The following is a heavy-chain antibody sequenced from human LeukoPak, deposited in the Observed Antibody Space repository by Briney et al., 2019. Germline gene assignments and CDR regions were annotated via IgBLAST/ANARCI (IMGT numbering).Heavy chain of an antibody. CDR3: ARHRYSGYEYWYFDL. CDR2: IDNDGST. D-gene: IGHD5-12*01. V-gene: IGHV4-39*01. CDR1: GDSMSSGTYY. J-gene: IGHJ2*01. Sequence: SETLSLTCTVSGDSMSSGTYYWGWIRQPPGKGLEWIGSIDNDGSTYYSPSLKSRVTISVDTSKNQFSLKLSSVTAADTAVYYCARHRYSGYEYWYFDLWGRGTLVTVSS.